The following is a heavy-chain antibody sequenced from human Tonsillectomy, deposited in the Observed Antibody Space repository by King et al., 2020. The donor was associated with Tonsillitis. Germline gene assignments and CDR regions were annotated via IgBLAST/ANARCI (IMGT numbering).Heavy chain of an antibody. V-gene: IGHV3-74*01. D-gene: IGHD3-22*01. J-gene: IGHJ3*02. CDR3: AREIGPYKNDSSGRKGAWNI. CDR1: GFKFSNYW. CDR2: IDSDGGDA. Sequence: VQLVESGGGLVQPGGSLRLSCAASGFKFSNYWMHWVRQGPGKGLVWVSRIDSDGGDANYADSVKGRLTISRDNAKNTRYVQMNSLRAEDTAMYYCAREIGPYKNDSSGRKGAWNIWGQGKKVTVSS.